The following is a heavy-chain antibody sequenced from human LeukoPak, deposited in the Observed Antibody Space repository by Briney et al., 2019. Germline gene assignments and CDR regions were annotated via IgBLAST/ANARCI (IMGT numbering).Heavy chain of an antibody. V-gene: IGHV4-39*01. CDR3: ATHERFNGASSAYYYMVV. CDR1: GGSISNSNYY. J-gene: IGHJ6*03. Sequence: NPSEALSLTCTVSGGSISNSNYYWGWIRQPPGNGLEWIGNIYYSGTTYYNPSLKSRVTISVDTSKNQFSLKLRSVIAADTALYYCATHERFNGASSAYYYMVVWGKGTTVTVSS. CDR2: IYYSGTT. D-gene: IGHD4-17*01.